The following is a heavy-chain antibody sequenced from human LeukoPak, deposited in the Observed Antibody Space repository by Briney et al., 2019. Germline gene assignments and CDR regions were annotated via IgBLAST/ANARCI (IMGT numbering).Heavy chain of an antibody. CDR3: AKDPNFYYCMDV. CDR1: GFTFSSYG. CDR2: ISGRRDST. J-gene: IGHJ6*03. Sequence: GGTLRLSCAASGFTFSSYGMSWVRQAPGKGLEWVSTISGRRDSTSYADSVKGRFTISRDNSKNTLYLQMNSLRAEDTAVYYCAKDPNFYYCMDVWGKGTTVTISS. V-gene: IGHV3-23*01.